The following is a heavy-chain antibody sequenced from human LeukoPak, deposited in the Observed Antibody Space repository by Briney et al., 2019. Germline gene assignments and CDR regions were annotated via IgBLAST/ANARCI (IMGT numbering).Heavy chain of an antibody. V-gene: IGHV4-39*07. CDR1: GGSISSSSYY. J-gene: IGHJ5*02. CDR2: IYYSGST. CDR3: ARAWEYCSSTSCYTGWFDP. D-gene: IGHD2-2*02. Sequence: SETLSLTCTVSGGSISSSSYYWGWIRQPPGKGLEWIGSIYYSGSTYYNPSLKSRVTISVDTSKNQYSLKLSSVTAADTAVYYCARAWEYCSSTSCYTGWFDPWGQGTLVTVSS.